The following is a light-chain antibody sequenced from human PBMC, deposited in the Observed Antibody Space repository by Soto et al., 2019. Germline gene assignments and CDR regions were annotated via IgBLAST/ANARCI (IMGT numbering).Light chain of an antibody. V-gene: IGKV3-11*01. CDR1: QSVSSY. Sequence: EIVLTQSPGTLSLSPGQTATLSCRASQSVSSYLAWYQQKAGQAPRLLIYEGSNRATGIPTRFSGSGSGTDFTLTISGLEPEDFAVYYCQQRNNWPWTFGQGTKVDTK. J-gene: IGKJ1*01. CDR2: EGS. CDR3: QQRNNWPWT.